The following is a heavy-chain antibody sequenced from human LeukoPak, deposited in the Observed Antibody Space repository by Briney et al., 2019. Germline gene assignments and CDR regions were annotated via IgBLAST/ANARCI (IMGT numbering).Heavy chain of an antibody. Sequence: GGSLRLSCAASGFTFSSYAMHWVRQAPGKGLEWVAVISYDGSNKYYADSAKGRFTISRDNSKNTLYLQMNSLRAEDTAVYYCARTPPQYSSGWYFDYWGQGTLVTVSS. V-gene: IGHV3-30*04. CDR2: ISYDGSNK. CDR3: ARTPPQYSSGWYFDY. CDR1: GFTFSSYA. D-gene: IGHD6-19*01. J-gene: IGHJ4*02.